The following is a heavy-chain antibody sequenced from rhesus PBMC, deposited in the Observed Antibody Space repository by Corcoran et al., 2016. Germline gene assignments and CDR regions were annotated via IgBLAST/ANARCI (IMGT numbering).Heavy chain of an antibody. CDR1: CCSISDSYR. V-gene: IGHV4S10*01. CDR3: AGRSGREARAFDF. D-gene: IGHD3-16*01. CDR2: IYGSSTST. Sequence: QVQLQESGPGVVKPSETLSLTCAVSCCSISDSYRWSWLRPPPGKGLEWIGYIYGSSTSTNYIPSLKRRVTISKDTSKNQFSWKLSSVTAADTAVYYCAGRSGREARAFDFWGQGLRVTVSS. J-gene: IGHJ3*01.